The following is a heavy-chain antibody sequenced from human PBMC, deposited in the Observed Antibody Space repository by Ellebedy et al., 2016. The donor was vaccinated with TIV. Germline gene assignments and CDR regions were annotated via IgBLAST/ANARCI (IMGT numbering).Heavy chain of an antibody. Sequence: ASVKVSCKASGYTFTSYGISWVRQAPGQGLEWMGRISAYNGNTNYAQKLQGRVTMTTDTSTSTAYMELRSLRSDDTAVYYCARASPLVWELLSWGFDYWGQGTLVTVSS. CDR2: ISAYNGNT. V-gene: IGHV1-18*01. J-gene: IGHJ4*02. CDR1: GYTFTSYG. CDR3: ARASPLVWELLSWGFDY. D-gene: IGHD1-26*01.